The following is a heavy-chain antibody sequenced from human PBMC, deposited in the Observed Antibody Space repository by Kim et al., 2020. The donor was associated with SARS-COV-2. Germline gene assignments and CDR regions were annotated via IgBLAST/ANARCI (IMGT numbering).Heavy chain of an antibody. CDR1: GGSFSGYY. V-gene: IGHV4-34*01. CDR3: ARVSRYYYGSGSHYYYGMDV. CDR2: INHSGST. Sequence: SETLSLTCAVYGGSFSGYYWSWIRQPPGKGLEWIGEINHSGSTNYNPSLKSRVTISVDTSKNQFSLKLSSVTAADTAVYYCARVSRYYYGSGSHYYYGMDVWGQGTTVTVSS. J-gene: IGHJ6*02. D-gene: IGHD3-10*01.